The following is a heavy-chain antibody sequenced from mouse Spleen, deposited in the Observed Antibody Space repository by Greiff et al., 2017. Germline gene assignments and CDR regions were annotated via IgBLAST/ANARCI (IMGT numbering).Heavy chain of an antibody. J-gene: IGHJ3*01. Sequence: EVQLQQSGPVLVKPGASVKMSCKASGYTFTDYYMNWVKQSHGKSLEWIGVINPYNGGTSYNQKFKGKATLTVDKSSSTAYMELNSLTSEDSAVYYCAKPYDGAWFAYWGQGTLVTVSA. CDR1: GYTFTDYY. CDR2: INPYNGGT. D-gene: IGHD2-12*01. V-gene: IGHV1-19*01. CDR3: AKPYDGAWFAY.